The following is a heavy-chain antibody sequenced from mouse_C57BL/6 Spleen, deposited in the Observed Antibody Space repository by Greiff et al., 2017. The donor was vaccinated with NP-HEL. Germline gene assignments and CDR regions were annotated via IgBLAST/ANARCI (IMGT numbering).Heavy chain of an antibody. V-gene: IGHV5-9*01. D-gene: IGHD2-5*01. CDR2: ISSGGGNT. J-gene: IGHJ3*01. CDR3: AGNYSNLFAY. Sequence: EVLLVESGGGLVKPGGFLKLSCAASGFTFSSYTMSWVRQTPEKRLEWVANISSGGGNTYYPDSVKGRFTISIDDAKNTLYLQMGVLGSDDTALYYCAGNYSNLFAYWGQGTMVT. CDR1: GFTFSSYT.